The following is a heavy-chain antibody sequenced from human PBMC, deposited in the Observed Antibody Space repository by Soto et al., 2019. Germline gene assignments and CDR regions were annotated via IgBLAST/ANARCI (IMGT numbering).Heavy chain of an antibody. V-gene: IGHV3-23*01. J-gene: IGHJ4*02. Sequence: PGGPRRLSCWFSGYSFSECPMACIRPAPGKGLEWVTGVTSSAIATYYADSVKGRFTISRNNSLNILYLQMDNLGADDTAVYYCAKSHDTSAYYLSIDSWGQGTQVP. CDR1: GYSFSECP. CDR2: VTSSAIAT. D-gene: IGHD3-22*01. CDR3: AKSHDTSAYYLSIDS.